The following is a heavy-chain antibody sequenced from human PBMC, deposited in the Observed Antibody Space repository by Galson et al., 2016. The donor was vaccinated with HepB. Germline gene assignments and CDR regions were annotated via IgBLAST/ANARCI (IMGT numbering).Heavy chain of an antibody. V-gene: IGHV4-4*07. J-gene: IGHJ6*04. CDR2: FYTSGTT. Sequence: SETLSLTCTVSGGSISSYYWSWIRQPAGKGLEWIGRFYTSGTTNYNPSLKSRVTMSIDTSKNRFSLNLTSVTAADTAVYFCARDAVAVAGPALYYYFGLDVWGRGTPVAISS. CDR1: GGSISSYY. CDR3: ARDAVAVAGPALYYYFGLDV. D-gene: IGHD6-19*01.